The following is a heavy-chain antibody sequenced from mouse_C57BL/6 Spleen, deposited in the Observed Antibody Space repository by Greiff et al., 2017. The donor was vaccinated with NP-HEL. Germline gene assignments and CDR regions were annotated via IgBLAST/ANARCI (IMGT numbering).Heavy chain of an antibody. CDR1: GYTFTSYW. CDR2: IDPSDSET. CDR3: AVYYDYEGFAD. J-gene: IGHJ3*01. V-gene: IGHV1-52*01. D-gene: IGHD2-4*01. Sequence: QVQLQQPGAELVRPGSSVKLSCKASGYTFTSYWMHWVKQRPIQGLEWIGNIDPSDSETHYNQKFKDKATLTVDKSSSTAYMQLSSLTSEDSAVYYCAVYYDYEGFADWGQGTLVTVSA.